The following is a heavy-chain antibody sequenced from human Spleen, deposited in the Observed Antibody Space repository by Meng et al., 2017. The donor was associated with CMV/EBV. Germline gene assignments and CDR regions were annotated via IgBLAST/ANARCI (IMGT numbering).Heavy chain of an antibody. CDR3: GKALEKWNDVGPLDH. CDR2: IQNDGTT. D-gene: IGHD1-1*01. J-gene: IGHJ4*02. CDR1: GFTVSNNY. V-gene: IGHV3-66*02. Sequence: GESLKISCVASGFTVSNNYLSWVRQAPGKGLEWVSIIQNDGTTYYTDSVKGRFTISRDNSKNTLYLQMNSLRTEDTAVYYCGKALEKWNDVGPLDHWGQGTLVTVSS.